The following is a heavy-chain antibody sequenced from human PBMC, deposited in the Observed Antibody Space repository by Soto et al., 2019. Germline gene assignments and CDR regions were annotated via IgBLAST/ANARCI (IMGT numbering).Heavy chain of an antibody. D-gene: IGHD6-13*01. CDR1: GGSISSGGYS. CDR2: IYHSGST. V-gene: IGHV4-30-2*01. Sequence: SETLSLTCAVSGGSISSGGYSWSWIRQPPGKGLEWIGYIYHSGSTYYNPSLKSRVTISLDRSKNQFSLKLSSVTAADTAVYYCAGHYSTSLGYWGQGTLVTVSS. CDR3: AGHYSTSLGY. J-gene: IGHJ4*02.